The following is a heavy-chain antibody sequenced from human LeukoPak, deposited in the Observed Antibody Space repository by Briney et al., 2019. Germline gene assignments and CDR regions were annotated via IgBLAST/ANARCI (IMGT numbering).Heavy chain of an antibody. D-gene: IGHD6-13*01. J-gene: IGHJ6*03. CDR3: ARDQGIAAAGHYYYMDV. CDR1: GGSISSSSYY. Sequence: PSETLSLTCTVSGGSISSSSYYWGWIRQPPGKGLEWIGSIYYSGSTYYNPSLKSRVTISVDTSKNQFSLKLSSVTAADTAVYYCARDQGIAAAGHYYYMDVWGKGTTVTVSS. CDR2: IYYSGST. V-gene: IGHV4-39*07.